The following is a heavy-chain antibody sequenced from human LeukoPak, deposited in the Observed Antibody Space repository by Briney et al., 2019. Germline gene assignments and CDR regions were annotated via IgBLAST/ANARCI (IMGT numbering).Heavy chain of an antibody. CDR1: GGTFSSYA. J-gene: IGHJ5*02. D-gene: IGHD6-13*01. CDR2: IVPIFGTA. V-gene: IGHV1-69*06. Sequence: SVKVSCKASGGTFSSYAISWVRQAPGQGLEWMRGIVPIFGTANYAQKFQGRVTITADKSTSTAYMELSSLRPEDTAVYYCARDLGQQLSPAAVHWFDPWGQGTLVTVSS. CDR3: ARDLGQQLSPAAVHWFDP.